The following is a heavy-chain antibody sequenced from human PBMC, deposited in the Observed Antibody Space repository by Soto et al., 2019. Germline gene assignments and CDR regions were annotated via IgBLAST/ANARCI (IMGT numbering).Heavy chain of an antibody. CDR1: GYKVSTWHNFTSYW. J-gene: IGHJ6*02. D-gene: IGHD3-3*01. V-gene: IGHV5-51*01. CDR3: ARLGFNYDFLSGYYKVHHYYGIDV. CDR2: IYPGDSDT. Sequence: GESLKISCMGSGYKVSTWHNFTSYWIAWVRQMPGEGLEWMGIIYPGDSDTRYSPSFQGQVTISADKSINSVYLQWSSLKASDTATYYCARLGFNYDFLSGYYKVHHYYGIDVWAQGTTVTVSS.